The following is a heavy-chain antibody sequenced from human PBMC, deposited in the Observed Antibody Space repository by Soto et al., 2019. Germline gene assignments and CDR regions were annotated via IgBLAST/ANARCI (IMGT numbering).Heavy chain of an antibody. Sequence: PGESLKISCKGSGYSFTSYWIGWVRQRPGKGLEWMGIIYPGDSDTRYSPSFQGQVTISADKSISTAYLQWSSLKASDTAMYYCARTLNYDILTGYVDYWGQGTLVTVSS. CDR3: ARTLNYDILTGYVDY. V-gene: IGHV5-51*01. D-gene: IGHD3-9*01. CDR1: GYSFTSYW. CDR2: IYPGDSDT. J-gene: IGHJ4*02.